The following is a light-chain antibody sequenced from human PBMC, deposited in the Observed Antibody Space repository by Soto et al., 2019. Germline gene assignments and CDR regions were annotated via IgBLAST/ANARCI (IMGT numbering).Light chain of an antibody. Sequence: DIQMTQSPSSLSASVGDRVTITCRASHIISSYLIWYQHKPGEAPNLLIYGASSLYSGVPSRFSGSGSGTEFTLTINSLQPEDFATYYCQQSYSNPLTFGGGTKVAIK. CDR3: QQSYSNPLT. CDR2: GAS. J-gene: IGKJ4*01. CDR1: HIISSY. V-gene: IGKV1-39*01.